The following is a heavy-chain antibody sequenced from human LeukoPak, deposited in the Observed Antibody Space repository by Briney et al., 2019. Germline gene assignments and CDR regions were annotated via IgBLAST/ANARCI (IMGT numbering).Heavy chain of an antibody. CDR3: ARWLQRPTDF. D-gene: IGHD5-24*01. Sequence: GGSLRLSCAASGFTFTSYAMSWVRQAPGKGLEWVSAISTSGGDTYYAVSVKGRFTISRDNSKNTLYLQMNSLRAEDTAVYYCARWLQRPTDFWGQGTLVTVSS. CDR1: GFTFTSYA. CDR2: ISTSGGDT. V-gene: IGHV3-23*01. J-gene: IGHJ4*02.